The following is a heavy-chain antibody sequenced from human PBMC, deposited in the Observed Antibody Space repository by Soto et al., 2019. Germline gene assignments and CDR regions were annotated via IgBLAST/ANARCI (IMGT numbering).Heavy chain of an antibody. D-gene: IGHD6-13*01. CDR2: VDPEDGET. Sequence: QVQLVQSGAEVKKPGASVKVSCKVSGSTLTELSMHWVRQAPGKGLEWMGGVDPEDGETIYAQKFQRRVTMTEDTSTDTAYMELSSLTSEDTAVYYCATDSSSSWSFDYWGQGTLVTVSS. V-gene: IGHV1-24*01. J-gene: IGHJ4*02. CDR3: ATDSSSSWSFDY. CDR1: GSTLTELS.